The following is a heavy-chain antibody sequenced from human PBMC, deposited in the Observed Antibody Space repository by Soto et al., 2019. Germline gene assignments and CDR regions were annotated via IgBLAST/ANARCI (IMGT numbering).Heavy chain of an antibody. Sequence: GGSLRLSCAASGFTFSSYAMSWVRQAPGKGLEWVSAISGSGGSIYYADSVKGRFIISRDNSKNTLYLQMNSLRAEDTAVYYCAKGLGAVAGDYYGMDVWGQGTTVTVSS. CDR2: ISGSGGSI. CDR3: AKGLGAVAGDYYGMDV. D-gene: IGHD6-19*01. V-gene: IGHV3-23*01. CDR1: GFTFSSYA. J-gene: IGHJ6*02.